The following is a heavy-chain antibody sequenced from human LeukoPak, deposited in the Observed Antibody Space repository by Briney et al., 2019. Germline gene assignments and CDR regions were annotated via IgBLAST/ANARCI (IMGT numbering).Heavy chain of an antibody. Sequence: KPSETLSLTCTVSGGSISSYYWSWIRQPAGKGLEWIGRIFTSGNTNYNPSLRGRVAISFDTSKNQFSLNLSSVTAADTAVYYCARDRPHISGSPHFDYWGQGTLVTVSS. CDR3: ARDRPHISGSPHFDY. D-gene: IGHD6-19*01. J-gene: IGHJ4*02. CDR2: IFTSGNT. V-gene: IGHV4-4*07. CDR1: GGSISSYY.